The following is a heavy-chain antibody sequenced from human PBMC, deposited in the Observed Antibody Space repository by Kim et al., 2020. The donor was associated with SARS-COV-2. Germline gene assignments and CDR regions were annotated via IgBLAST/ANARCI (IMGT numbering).Heavy chain of an antibody. D-gene: IGHD3-22*01. CDR1: GYSFTSYW. CDR3: ARLGYYDSSGYYYVGGEDY. J-gene: IGHJ4*02. Sequence: GESLKISCKGSGYSFTSYWISWVRQMPGKGLEWMGRIDPSDSYTNYSPSFQGHVTISADKSISTAYLQWSSLKASDTAMYYCARLGYYDSSGYYYVGGEDYWGQGTLVTVS. V-gene: IGHV5-10-1*01. CDR2: IDPSDSYT.